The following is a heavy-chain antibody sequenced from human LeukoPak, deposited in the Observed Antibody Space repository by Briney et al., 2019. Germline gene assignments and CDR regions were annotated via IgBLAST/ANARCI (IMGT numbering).Heavy chain of an antibody. D-gene: IGHD6-25*01. V-gene: IGHV1-2*02. CDR2: INPNSGGT. CDR3: ARGGPRGNGFDY. J-gene: IGHJ4*02. Sequence: GASVKVSCKASGYTFTGYYMHWVRQAPGQGLEWMGWINPNSGGTNYAQRFQGRVTMTRDTSINTAYMELSRLTSDDTAVYYCARGGPRGNGFDYWGQGTLVRVS. CDR1: GYTFTGYY.